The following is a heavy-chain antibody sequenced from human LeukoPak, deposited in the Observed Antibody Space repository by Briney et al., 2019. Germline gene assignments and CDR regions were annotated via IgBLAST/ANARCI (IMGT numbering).Heavy chain of an antibody. V-gene: IGHV3-48*04. J-gene: IGHJ4*02. CDR2: IRSSSSTI. CDR1: GFTFSSYS. CDR3: ARDTPMYYFDY. Sequence: PGGSLRLSCAASGFTFSSYSMNWVRQAPAKALEWVSYIRSSSSTIYYADSVKGRFTIYRDNAKNSLYLQMNSLRAEDTAVYYCARDTPMYYFDYWGQGTLVTVSS.